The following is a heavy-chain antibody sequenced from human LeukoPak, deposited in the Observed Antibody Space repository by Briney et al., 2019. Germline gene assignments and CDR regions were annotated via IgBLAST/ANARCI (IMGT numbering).Heavy chain of an antibody. D-gene: IGHD3-9*01. Sequence: ASVKVSCKASGYTFTSYGISWVRQAPGQGLEWMGWISAYNGNTNYAQKLQGRVTMTTDTSTSTAYMELRSLRSDDTAVYYCARAYEYYDILTGYSPNFDYWGQGTLVTVSS. CDR2: ISAYNGNT. V-gene: IGHV1-18*01. CDR1: GYTFTSYG. CDR3: ARAYEYYDILTGYSPNFDY. J-gene: IGHJ4*02.